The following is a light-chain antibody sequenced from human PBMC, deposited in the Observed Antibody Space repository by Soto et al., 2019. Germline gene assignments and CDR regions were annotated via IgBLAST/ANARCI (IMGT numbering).Light chain of an antibody. CDR3: SSYSRSINYV. V-gene: IGLV2-8*01. Sequence: HSALTQPASVSGSPGQSVTISCTGTSRNVGLYQAISWYQQHPGKAPKLMIYEVNKRPSGVPDRFSGSKSGNTASLTVSGLQPEDEANYFCSSYSRSINYVFGTGTKVTVL. J-gene: IGLJ1*01. CDR1: SRNVGLYQA. CDR2: EVN.